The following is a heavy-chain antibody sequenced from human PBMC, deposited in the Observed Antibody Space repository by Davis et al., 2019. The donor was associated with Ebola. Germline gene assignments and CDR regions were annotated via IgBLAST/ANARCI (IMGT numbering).Heavy chain of an antibody. CDR1: GGSFSGYY. Sequence: MPSETLSLTCAVYGGSFSGYYWTWIRQTPGKGLEWIGEIDHSGNTNYNPSLKSRVTLSVDTSKNQFSLKLTSVTAADTAIYYCARQTTVPSDYFDYWGQGALVTVSS. D-gene: IGHD4-11*01. CDR3: ARQTTVPSDYFDY. V-gene: IGHV4-34*01. J-gene: IGHJ4*02. CDR2: IDHSGNT.